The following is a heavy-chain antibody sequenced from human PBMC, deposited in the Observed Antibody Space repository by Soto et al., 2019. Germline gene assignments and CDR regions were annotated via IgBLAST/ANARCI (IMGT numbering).Heavy chain of an antibody. CDR1: GFPFNTAG. V-gene: IGHV1-18*01. J-gene: IGHJ4*01. CDR2: ISGYNGNT. Sequence: ASVKVSCKASGFPFNTAGINWVRQAPGQGLEWMGWISGYNGNTKYAQNFQGRVSMTTDTSTSVAYLELMTLTSDDTAVYYCAKSSLRATVCTDWGPGTLVTVSS. CDR3: AKSSLRATVCTD. D-gene: IGHD2-8*02.